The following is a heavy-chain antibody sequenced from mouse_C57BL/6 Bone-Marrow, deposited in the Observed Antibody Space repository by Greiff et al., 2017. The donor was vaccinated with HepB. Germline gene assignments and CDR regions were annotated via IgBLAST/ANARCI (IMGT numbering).Heavy chain of an antibody. Sequence: DVKLVESGGGLVQPGGSLKLSCAASGFTFSDYGMAWVRQAPRKGPEWVAFISNLAYSIYYADTVTGRFTISRENAKNTLYLEMSSLRSEDTAMYYCARHGAYWGQGTLVTVSA. CDR2: ISNLAYSI. CDR1: GFTFSDYG. CDR3: ARHGAY. J-gene: IGHJ3*01. V-gene: IGHV5-15*01.